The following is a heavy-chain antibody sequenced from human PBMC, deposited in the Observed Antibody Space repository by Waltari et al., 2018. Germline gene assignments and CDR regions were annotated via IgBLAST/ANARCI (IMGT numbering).Heavy chain of an antibody. CDR3: ARLSVTLSGVVVGSMDV. V-gene: IGHV1-18*01. J-gene: IGHJ6*02. Sequence: QVQLVQSDTEVKKPGASVKVSCKTSGYVFTTYGITWVRQAPGQGLEWVGWISAYNGNTKYAQQFQGRVTLTTEASTGTAYMDLRNLRSDDSAVYYCARLSVTLSGVVVGSMDVWGQGTTVTVSS. CDR1: GYVFTTYG. CDR2: ISAYNGNT. D-gene: IGHD3-3*01.